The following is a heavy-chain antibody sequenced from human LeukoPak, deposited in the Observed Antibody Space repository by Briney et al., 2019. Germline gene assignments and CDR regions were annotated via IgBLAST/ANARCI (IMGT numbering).Heavy chain of an antibody. CDR2: IIPIFGTA. CDR3: ARDGVITTLGY. J-gene: IGHJ4*02. CDR1: GYTFTSYD. V-gene: IGHV1-69*06. Sequence: RASVKVPCKASGYTFTSYDINWVRQAPGQGLEWMGGIIPIFGTANYAQKFQGRVTITADKSTSTAYMELSSLRSEDTAVYYCARDGVITTLGYWGQGTLVTVSS. D-gene: IGHD3-3*01.